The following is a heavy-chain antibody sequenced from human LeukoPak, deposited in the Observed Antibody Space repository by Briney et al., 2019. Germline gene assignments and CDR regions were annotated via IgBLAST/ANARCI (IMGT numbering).Heavy chain of an antibody. CDR3: ARVLEYSSSWSDDAFDI. CDR1: GYTFTGYY. D-gene: IGHD6-13*01. CDR2: INPNSGGT. Sequence: ASVKVSCKASGYTFTGYYMHWVRQAPGQGLEWMGWINPNSGGTNYAQKFQGRVTMTRDTSISTAYMELSRLRSDDTAVYYCARVLEYSSSWSDDAFDIWDQGTMVTVSS. V-gene: IGHV1-2*02. J-gene: IGHJ3*02.